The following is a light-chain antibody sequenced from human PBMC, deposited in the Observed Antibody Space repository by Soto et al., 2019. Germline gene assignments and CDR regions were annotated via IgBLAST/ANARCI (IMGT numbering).Light chain of an antibody. CDR3: QQYNTYSWT. Sequence: DIQMTQSPSTLSASVGDRVTITCRASQSINTWLAWYQQKPGKAPKLLIYKASSLESGAPLRFSGSGSGTEFTLTISSLQPDDFATYYCQQYNTYSWTFGQGTKVEMK. CDR1: QSINTW. V-gene: IGKV1-5*03. J-gene: IGKJ1*01. CDR2: KAS.